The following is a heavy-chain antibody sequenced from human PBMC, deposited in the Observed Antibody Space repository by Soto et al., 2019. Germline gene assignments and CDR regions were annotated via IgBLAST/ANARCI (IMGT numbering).Heavy chain of an antibody. CDR1: GFTFSNHG. V-gene: IGHV3-33*01. CDR3: ARDRGWSRSHYFDS. Sequence: QVQSVESGGGVVQPGTSLRLSCAVSGFTFSNHGMHWVRQAPGKGLEWVAFISYDVRNKDYADSLKGRFTISRDNFKDTLFVRMNTLRADDLAVYYCARDRGWSRSHYFDSWGQGTLVTVSS. CDR2: ISYDVRNK. D-gene: IGHD2-15*01. J-gene: IGHJ4*02.